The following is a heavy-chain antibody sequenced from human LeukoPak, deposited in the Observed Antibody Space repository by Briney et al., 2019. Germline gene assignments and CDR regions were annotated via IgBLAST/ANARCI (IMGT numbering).Heavy chain of an antibody. CDR1: GYTFTSYG. J-gene: IGHJ5*02. V-gene: IGHV1-18*01. D-gene: IGHD4-17*01. CDR3: ARDTPMDYGDYFNWFDP. Sequence: ASVKVSCKASGYTFTSYGISWVRQAPGQGLEWMGWISAYNGNTNYAQKLQGRVTMTTDTSTSTAYMELRSLRSDDTAVYYCARDTPMDYGDYFNWFDPWGQGTLVTVSS. CDR2: ISAYNGNT.